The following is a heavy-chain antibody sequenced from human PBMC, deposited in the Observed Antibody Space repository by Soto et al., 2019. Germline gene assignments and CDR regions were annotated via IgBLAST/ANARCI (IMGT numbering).Heavy chain of an antibody. D-gene: IGHD3-10*01. Sequence: EASVKVSCKGSGYGFTTYGITWVRQAPGQGLEWMAWISAHNGNTNYAQKLQGRVTVTRDTSTSTAYMELRSLRSDDTAVYYCARGRYGEYWGQGALVTVSS. CDR2: ISAHNGNT. J-gene: IGHJ4*02. V-gene: IGHV1-18*01. CDR3: ARGRYGEY. CDR1: GYGFTTYG.